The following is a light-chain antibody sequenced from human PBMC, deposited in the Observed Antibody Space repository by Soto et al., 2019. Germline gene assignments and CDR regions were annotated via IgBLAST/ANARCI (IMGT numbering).Light chain of an antibody. CDR2: DAS. Sequence: EIVLTQSPATLSLSPGERATLSCRASQSIRSYLAWYQQKPGQAPRLLIYDASNRATGIPGRFSGSGSGTAFTLTISSLGPEDFAVYYCQQRSNRRTFGPGTKVDIK. V-gene: IGKV3-11*01. J-gene: IGKJ3*01. CDR3: QQRSNRRT. CDR1: QSIRSY.